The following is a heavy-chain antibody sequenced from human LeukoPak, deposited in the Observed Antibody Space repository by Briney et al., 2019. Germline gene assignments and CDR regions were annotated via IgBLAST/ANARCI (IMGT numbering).Heavy chain of an antibody. Sequence: SETLSLTCTVSGGSISSGDYYWSWIRQPPGKGLEWIGYIYYSGSTYYNPSLKSRVTISVDTSKNHFSLKLSSVTAADTAVYYCARAEGVAAEFDYWGQGTLVTVSS. D-gene: IGHD2-15*01. CDR1: GGSISSGDYY. CDR3: ARAEGVAAEFDY. V-gene: IGHV4-30-4*01. CDR2: IYYSGST. J-gene: IGHJ4*02.